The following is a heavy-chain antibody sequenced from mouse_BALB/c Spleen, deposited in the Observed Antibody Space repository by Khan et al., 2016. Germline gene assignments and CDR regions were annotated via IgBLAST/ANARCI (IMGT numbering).Heavy chain of an antibody. CDR1: GFTFSDYY. CDR3: ARKGVRRGFAY. Sequence: EVELVESGGGLVKPGGSLKLSCAASGFTFSDYYMYWVRQTPEKRLEWVATISDGGSYTYYPDSVKGRFTISRDHAKNNLYLQMSSLKSEDTAIYYCARKGVRRGFAYWVQGTLVTVSA. J-gene: IGHJ3*01. CDR2: ISDGGSYT. D-gene: IGHD2-14*01. V-gene: IGHV5-4*02.